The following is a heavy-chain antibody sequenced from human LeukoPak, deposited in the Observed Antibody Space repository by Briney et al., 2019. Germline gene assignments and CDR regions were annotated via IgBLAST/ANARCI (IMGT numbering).Heavy chain of an antibody. J-gene: IGHJ4*02. CDR2: IYHSGST. Sequence: PSETLSLTCTVSGGSISSSSYYWGWIRQPRGKGLEWIGSIYHSGSTYYNPSLKSRVTISVDTSKNQFSLKLSSVAAADTAVYYCARGRGTMIVAVIRPFDYWGQGTLVTVSS. D-gene: IGHD3-22*01. CDR1: GGSISSSSYY. V-gene: IGHV4-39*01. CDR3: ARGRGTMIVAVIRPFDY.